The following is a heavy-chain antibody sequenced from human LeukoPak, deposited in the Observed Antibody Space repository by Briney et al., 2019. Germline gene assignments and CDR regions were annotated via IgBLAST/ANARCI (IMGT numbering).Heavy chain of an antibody. Sequence: SETLSPTCAVSGYSISSGHWWSWVRQSPGKGLEWIGEIVHSGSTSYNPSLKSRVTISIDRSKNQFSLTLTSVTAADTAVYYCARNGDYALDYWGQGTLVTASS. J-gene: IGHJ4*02. CDR2: IVHSGST. CDR3: ARNGDYALDY. V-gene: IGHV4-4*02. D-gene: IGHD4-17*01. CDR1: GYSISSGHW.